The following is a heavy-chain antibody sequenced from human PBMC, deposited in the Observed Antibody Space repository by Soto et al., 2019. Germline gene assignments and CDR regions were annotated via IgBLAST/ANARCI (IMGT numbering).Heavy chain of an antibody. CDR1: GGTFSNFF. D-gene: IGHD2-21*01. Sequence: SGNVSCKSSGGTFSNFFISWVRQAPGQGLECMGGNIPIFGTANYAQKFQGRVTIIADESTGTTYMELTSLRSEDTAVYYCARAPILVGETTYENYFDYWGQGTLVTVSS. V-gene: IGHV1-69*01. CDR3: ARAPILVGETTYENYFDY. J-gene: IGHJ4*02. CDR2: NIPIFGTA.